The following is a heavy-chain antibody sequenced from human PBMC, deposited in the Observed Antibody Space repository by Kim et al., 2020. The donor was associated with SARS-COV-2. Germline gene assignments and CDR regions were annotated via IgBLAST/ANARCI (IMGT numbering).Heavy chain of an antibody. CDR1: GFTFDNFA. V-gene: IGHV3-23*01. J-gene: IGHJ4*01. Sequence: GGSLRLSCAASGFTFDNFAMSWVRQSPGRGLEWVSTISGGGDSTCYADSVKGRFTLSRDNSMSSVYLQMNNLRAEDTALYYCAKGDCNSVRCYTEDYWG. CDR2: ISGGGDST. D-gene: IGHD2-2*01. CDR3: AKGDCNSVRCYTEDY.